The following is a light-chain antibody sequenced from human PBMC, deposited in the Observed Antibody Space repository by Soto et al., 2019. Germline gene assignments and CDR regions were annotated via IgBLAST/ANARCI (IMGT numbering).Light chain of an antibody. CDR3: QQYNKWPPLT. J-gene: IGKJ4*01. CDR1: ESVSDD. CDR2: GAS. Sequence: EIVMTQSPATLSVSPGERATLSCRASESVSDDLAWYQQKPGQAPRLLIYGASTRATGIPARFTGSGSVTEFTLTISNLQSEDFALYYCQQYNKWPPLTFGGGTKLEIK. V-gene: IGKV3-15*01.